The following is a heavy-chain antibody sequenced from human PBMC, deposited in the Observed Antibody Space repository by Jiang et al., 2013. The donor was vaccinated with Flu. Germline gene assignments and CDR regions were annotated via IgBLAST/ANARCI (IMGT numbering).Heavy chain of an antibody. V-gene: IGHV3-23*01. CDR2: IGADGTTI. CDR1: GFTFSPYA. J-gene: IGHJ4*02. Sequence: VQLLESGGGLIQPGGSLRLSCTASGFTFSPYAMAWVRQAPGKGLEWVSIIGADGTTIYYTDSVKGRFTISRDNSKNALFLQMNSLRAEDTAVYYCAKGRIVAATHSFFDYWGQG. CDR3: AKGRIVAATHSFFDY. D-gene: IGHD6-19*01.